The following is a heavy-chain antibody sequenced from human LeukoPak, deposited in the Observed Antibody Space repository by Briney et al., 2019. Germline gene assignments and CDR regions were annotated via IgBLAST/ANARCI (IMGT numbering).Heavy chain of an antibody. CDR2: INPNSGGT. CDR1: GYTLTDYY. D-gene: IGHD2-21*01. J-gene: IGHJ4*02. V-gene: IGHV1-2*02. CDR3: ARTPDNRLVMFDY. Sequence: GASVKVSCKASGYTLTDYYMHWVRQAPGQGLEWMGWINPNSGGTNYAQKFQGRVTMTRDTSISTAYMELSRLRSDDTAVYYCARTPDNRLVMFDYWGQGTLVTVSS.